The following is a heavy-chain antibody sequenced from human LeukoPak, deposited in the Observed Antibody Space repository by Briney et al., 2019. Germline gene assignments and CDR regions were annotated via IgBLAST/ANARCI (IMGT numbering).Heavy chain of an antibody. V-gene: IGHV4-34*01. D-gene: IGHD3-16*01. CDR1: GGSFSGYY. Sequence: PSETLSLTCAVYGGSFSGYYWSWIRQPPGKGLEWIGEINHSGSTNYNPSLKSRVTISVDTSKNQFSLKLGSVTAADTAVYYCARWVRPVGYYFDYWGQGTLVTVSS. CDR3: ARWVRPVGYYFDY. CDR2: INHSGST. J-gene: IGHJ4*02.